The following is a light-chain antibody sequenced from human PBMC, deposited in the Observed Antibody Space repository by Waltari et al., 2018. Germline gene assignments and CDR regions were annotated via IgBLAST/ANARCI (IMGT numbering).Light chain of an antibody. CDR1: SLRSYY. V-gene: IGLV3-19*01. CDR3: NSRDSSGNHLV. J-gene: IGLJ1*01. CDR2: GKN. Sequence: SELTQDPAVSVALGQTVRITCQGDSLRSYYASWYQQKPGQAPVLVIYGKNNRPSGIPDRFSGSSSGNTASLTITGAQAEDESDYYCNSRDSSGNHLVFGTGTKVTVL.